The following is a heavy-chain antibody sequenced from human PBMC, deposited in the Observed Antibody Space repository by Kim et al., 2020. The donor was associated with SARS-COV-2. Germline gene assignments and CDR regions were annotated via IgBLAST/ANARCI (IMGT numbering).Heavy chain of an antibody. V-gene: IGHV1-3*01. D-gene: IGHD3-22*01. CDR3: ARDNLVVMTFDY. J-gene: IGHJ4*02. Sequence: KYSQKFQGRVTITRDTSASTAYMELSSLRSEDTAVYYCARDNLVVMTFDYWGQGTLVTVSS.